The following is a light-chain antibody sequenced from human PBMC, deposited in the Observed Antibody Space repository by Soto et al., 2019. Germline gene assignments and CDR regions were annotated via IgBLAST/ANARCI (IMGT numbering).Light chain of an antibody. CDR3: QQYGSNPKT. V-gene: IGKV3-20*01. CDR1: QSVRSSY. Sequence: EIVLTQSPGTLSLSPGERATLSCRASQSVRSSYLAWYQQKPGQAPRLLIYATSSRDTGITDRFSGSGSGTDFTLTISRLEPEDSAVYYCQQYGSNPKTFGGGTKVEIK. CDR2: ATS. J-gene: IGKJ4*01.